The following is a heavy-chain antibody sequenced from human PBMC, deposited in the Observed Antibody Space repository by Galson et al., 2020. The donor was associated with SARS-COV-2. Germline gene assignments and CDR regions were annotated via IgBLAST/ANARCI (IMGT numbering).Heavy chain of an antibody. CDR3: AALWAGMTTGGGY. Sequence: SVKVSCKASGFTFTSSAVQWVRQARGQRLEWIGWVVVGTGNTNYAQNFQERVIITRDMSTNTAYMELSSRRSEDTAVYYCAALWAGMTTGGGYWGQGTLVTVSS. V-gene: IGHV1-58*01. CDR1: GFTFTSSA. D-gene: IGHD4-17*01. CDR2: VVVGTGNT. J-gene: IGHJ4*02.